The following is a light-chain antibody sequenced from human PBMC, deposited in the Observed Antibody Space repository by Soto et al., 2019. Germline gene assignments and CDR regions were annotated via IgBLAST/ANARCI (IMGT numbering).Light chain of an antibody. CDR3: QQYSDWPRT. Sequence: EIVMTQSPATLSVSPGERATLSCRASQRVKTNLAWYQQKVGQAPRLLIYGASTRATGIPARFSGSGSGTEFTLTISRLQSEDFAVYYCQQYSDWPRTFGQGTMVDI. J-gene: IGKJ1*01. CDR1: QRVKTN. V-gene: IGKV3-15*01. CDR2: GAS.